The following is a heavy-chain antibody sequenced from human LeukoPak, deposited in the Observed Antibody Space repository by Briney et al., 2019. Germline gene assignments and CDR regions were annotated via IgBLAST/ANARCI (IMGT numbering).Heavy chain of an antibody. Sequence: GGSLRLSCAASGFTVSSYYMSWVRQAPGKGLEWVSVIYSGGGTYYADSVTGRFTISRDNSKNTLFLQMNSLRAEDTAVYYCARELTTFYYDISGYYGHAFDIWGQGTMVTVSS. J-gene: IGHJ3*02. D-gene: IGHD3-22*01. CDR2: IYSGGGT. CDR3: ARELTTFYYDISGYYGHAFDI. V-gene: IGHV3-66*01. CDR1: GFTVSSYY.